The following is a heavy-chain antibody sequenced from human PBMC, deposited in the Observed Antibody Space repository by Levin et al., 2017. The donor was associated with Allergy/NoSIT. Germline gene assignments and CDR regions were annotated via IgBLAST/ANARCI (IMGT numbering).Heavy chain of an antibody. J-gene: IGHJ4*02. D-gene: IGHD6-19*01. CDR1: GFTFDDYA. CDR2: ISWNSGSI. CDR3: AKDFEAVAGNFDY. Sequence: LSLPCAASGFTFDDYAMHWVRQAPGKGLEWVSGISWNSGSIGYADSVKGRFTISRDNAKNSLYLQMNSLRAEDTALYYCAKDFEAVAGNFDYWGQGTLVTVSS. V-gene: IGHV3-9*01.